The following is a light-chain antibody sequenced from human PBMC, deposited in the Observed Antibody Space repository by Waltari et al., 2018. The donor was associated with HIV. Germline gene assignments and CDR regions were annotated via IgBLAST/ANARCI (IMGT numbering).Light chain of an antibody. Sequence: QSVLTQPPSVSAAPGQQVTISCSGSSPNIGVNYVSWYQQFPGTAPKLLIYENYERPPGIPDRFSGSKYGTSATLGITGLQTGDEAHYFCGSWDSSLSAVLFGGGTKLTVL. CDR2: ENY. CDR3: GSWDSSLSAVL. CDR1: SPNIGVNY. V-gene: IGLV1-51*02. J-gene: IGLJ2*01.